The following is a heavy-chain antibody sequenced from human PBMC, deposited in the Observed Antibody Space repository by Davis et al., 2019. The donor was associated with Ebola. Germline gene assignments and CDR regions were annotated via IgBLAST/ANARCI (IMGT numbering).Heavy chain of an antibody. CDR2: IYSGGST. CDR1: GFTVSSDY. CDR3: AKDYIVGGVISYAMDV. J-gene: IGHJ6*02. V-gene: IGHV3-53*01. D-gene: IGHD3-16*01. Sequence: GGSLRLSCAASGFTVSSDYMSWVRQAPGKGLEWVSVIYSGGSTYYADSVKGRFTISRDNSKNTLYLQMNSLRAEDTAVYSCAKDYIVGGVISYAMDVWGQGTTVTVSS.